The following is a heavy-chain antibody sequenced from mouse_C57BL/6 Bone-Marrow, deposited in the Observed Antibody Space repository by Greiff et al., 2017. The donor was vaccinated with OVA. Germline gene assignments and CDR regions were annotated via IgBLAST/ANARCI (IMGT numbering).Heavy chain of an antibody. CDR2: IWSGGST. CDR1: GFSFTSYG. V-gene: IGHV2-2*01. Sequence: VQLQQSGPGLVQPSQSLSITCTVSGFSFTSYGVHWVRQSPGKGLEWLGVIWSGGSTAYYAAFISRLIISKDNSKSRVVFNMSSLQADDTAIYYCARDDYDVGYFDYWGKGTTLTVSS. J-gene: IGHJ2*01. CDR3: ARDDYDVGYFDY. D-gene: IGHD2-4*01.